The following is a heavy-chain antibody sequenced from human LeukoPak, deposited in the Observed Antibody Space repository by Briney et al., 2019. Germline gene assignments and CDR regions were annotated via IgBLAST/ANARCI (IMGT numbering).Heavy chain of an antibody. CDR2: ISGTSGST. D-gene: IGHD3-9*01. Sequence: TGGSLRLSCAASGFTFSSYAMSWVRQAPGKVLEWVSSISGTSGSTFYADSGQGRFTISRDNSKNTLYLQMNSLRAEDTAVYYCAKVPFDWISSTNYYYDMDVWGKGTTVTVSS. CDR3: AKVPFDWISSTNYYYDMDV. V-gene: IGHV3-23*01. J-gene: IGHJ6*03. CDR1: GFTFSSYA.